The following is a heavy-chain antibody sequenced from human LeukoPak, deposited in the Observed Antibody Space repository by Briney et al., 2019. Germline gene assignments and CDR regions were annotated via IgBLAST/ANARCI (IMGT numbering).Heavy chain of an antibody. J-gene: IGHJ5*02. CDR1: GFTVSSNY. Sequence: GGSLRLSCAASGFTVSSNYMTWVRQAPGKGLEWVSAISGSGGSTFYADSVKGRFTISRDNSKNTLYLQMNSLRAEDAAIYYCAKTRGGSGYYLTWGQGTLVTVST. V-gene: IGHV3-23*01. D-gene: IGHD3-3*01. CDR3: AKTRGGSGYYLT. CDR2: ISGSGGST.